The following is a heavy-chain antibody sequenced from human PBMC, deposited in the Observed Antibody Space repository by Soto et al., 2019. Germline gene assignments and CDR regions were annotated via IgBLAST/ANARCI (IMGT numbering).Heavy chain of an antibody. Sequence: QVQLVQSGAEVKKPGASVKVSCKASGYTFTSYGISWVRHSPGHGLEWMGWISAYNGNTNNAQKFKGRVAGNTDTYTSKAYMELMNLRSDDTAVYYCARTSGYSSTDNWFDPWGQGTLVTVSS. CDR2: ISAYNGNT. J-gene: IGHJ5*02. CDR3: ARTSGYSSTDNWFDP. CDR1: GYTFTSYG. V-gene: IGHV1-18*01. D-gene: IGHD6-13*01.